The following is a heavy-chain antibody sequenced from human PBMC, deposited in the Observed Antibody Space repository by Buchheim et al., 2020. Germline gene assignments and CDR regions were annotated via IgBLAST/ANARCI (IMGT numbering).Heavy chain of an antibody. CDR3: ARDMYSSDYYIKTFDS. D-gene: IGHD6-19*01. J-gene: IGHJ4*02. CDR2: IAQTGDSK. V-gene: IGHV3-30-3*01. CDR1: GFTFKSYP. Sequence: QVRLVESGGGVVQPGGSLRLSCVASGFTFKSYPMYWVRQVPGLGLQWVAAIAQTGDSKYFADSVRGRFTISRDNSKNTVYLEMSSLKVEDTALYYCARDMYSSDYYIKTFDSWGQGT.